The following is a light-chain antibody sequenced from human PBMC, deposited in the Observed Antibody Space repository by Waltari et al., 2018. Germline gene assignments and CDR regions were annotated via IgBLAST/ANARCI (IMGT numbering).Light chain of an antibody. V-gene: IGLV1-44*01. Sequence: QPVEPQSPSASGPPGQRVTISCSGSSSNIESKHVNCYPHLPGTAPKLLIHNNNQRPSGGPDRFSGSKSDTSASLAISGLQSEDEAEYYCAVWDDSLNGWMFGGGTKLTVL. CDR3: AVWDDSLNGWM. J-gene: IGLJ3*02. CDR2: NNN. CDR1: SSNIESKH.